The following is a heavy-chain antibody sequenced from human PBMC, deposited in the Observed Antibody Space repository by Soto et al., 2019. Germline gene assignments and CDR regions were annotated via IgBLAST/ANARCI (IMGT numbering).Heavy chain of an antibody. CDR2: IYYSGST. Sequence: PSETLSLTCTVSGGSISSGGYYWSWIRQHPGKGLEWIGYIYYSGSTYYNPSLKSRVTISVDTSKNQFSLKLSSVTAADTAVYYCARVPGITIFGRGAFDIWGQGTMVT. V-gene: IGHV4-31*03. D-gene: IGHD3-3*01. CDR3: ARVPGITIFGRGAFDI. CDR1: GGSISSGGYY. J-gene: IGHJ3*02.